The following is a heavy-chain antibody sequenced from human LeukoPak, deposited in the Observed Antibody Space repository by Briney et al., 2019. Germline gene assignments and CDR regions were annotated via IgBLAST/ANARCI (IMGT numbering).Heavy chain of an antibody. D-gene: IGHD1-1*01. CDR2: VSPSDSDT. Sequence: GESLKISCEGSGYTFTNFWIGWVRQMPGKGLEWMGIVSPSDSDTRYSPSFQGQVTISADKSITTAYLQWSSLKASDTATYYCVRQPRVHTPDFWGQGTLVTV. J-gene: IGHJ4*02. CDR1: GYTFTNFW. CDR3: VRQPRVHTPDF. V-gene: IGHV5-51*01.